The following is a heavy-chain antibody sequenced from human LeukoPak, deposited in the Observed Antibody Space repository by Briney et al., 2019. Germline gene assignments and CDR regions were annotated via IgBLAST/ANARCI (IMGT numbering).Heavy chain of an antibody. V-gene: IGHV3-7*01. D-gene: IGHD4/OR15-4a*01. CDR3: AREDCGAVCSSFLDY. Sequence: TGGSLRLSCEVSGFIFDKYWMNWVRQAPGKGLEWVANIKEDGSKKYYMDSVKGRFTISRDNAKNTLYLQMNSLRVEDTAIYYCAREDCGAVCSSFLDYWGQGTLVSVSS. CDR2: IKEDGSKK. J-gene: IGHJ4*02. CDR1: GFIFDKYW.